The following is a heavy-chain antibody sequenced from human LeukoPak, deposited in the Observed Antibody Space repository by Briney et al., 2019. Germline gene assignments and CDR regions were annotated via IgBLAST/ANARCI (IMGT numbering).Heavy chain of an antibody. CDR1: GYTFTSYA. V-gene: IGHV1-3*01. Sequence: ASVTVSCKASGYTFTSYAIHWVRQAPRQRLEWMGWINAGNGNTKYSQKFQGRVTITRDTSASTAYMELSSLRSEDTAVYYCASDYGDHGYYYYGMDVWGKGATVTVSS. CDR3: ASDYGDHGYYYYGMDV. J-gene: IGHJ6*04. CDR2: INAGNGNT. D-gene: IGHD4-17*01.